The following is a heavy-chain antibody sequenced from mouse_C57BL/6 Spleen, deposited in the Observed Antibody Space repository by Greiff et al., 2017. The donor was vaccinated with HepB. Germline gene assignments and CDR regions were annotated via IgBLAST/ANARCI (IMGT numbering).Heavy chain of an antibody. D-gene: IGHD1-1*01. CDR2: IYPGSGNT. CDR3: ARGLRSLMDY. Sequence: VKLMESGAELVRPGASVKLSCKASGYTFTDYYINWVKQRPGQGLEWIARIYPGSGNTYYNEKFKGKATLTAEKSSSTAYMQLSSLTSEDSAVYFCARGLRSLMDYWGQGTSVTVSS. J-gene: IGHJ4*01. V-gene: IGHV1-76*01. CDR1: GYTFTDYY.